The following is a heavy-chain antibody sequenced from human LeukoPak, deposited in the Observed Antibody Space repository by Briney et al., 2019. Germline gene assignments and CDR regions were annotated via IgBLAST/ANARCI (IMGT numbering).Heavy chain of an antibody. CDR3: ARTLPDYDSSGYFPDAFDI. CDR2: IYPGDSDT. J-gene: IGHJ3*02. Sequence: GESLKISCKGYGYSFTSYGIGWVRQMPGKGLEWMGIIYPGDSDTRYSPSFQGQVTISADKSISTAYLQWSSLKASDTAMYYCARTLPDYDSSGYFPDAFDIWGQGTIVTVSS. CDR1: GYSFTSYG. V-gene: IGHV5-51*01. D-gene: IGHD3-22*01.